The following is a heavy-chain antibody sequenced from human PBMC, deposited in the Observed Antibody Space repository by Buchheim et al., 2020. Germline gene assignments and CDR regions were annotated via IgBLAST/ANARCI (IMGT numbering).Heavy chain of an antibody. D-gene: IGHD1-14*01. CDR1: GFTFSDYA. CDR2: ITASGYST. J-gene: IGHJ6*02. Sequence: EVQLLESGGGLVQPGGSLRLSCAASGFTFSDYAMTWVRQAPGKGLQWISVITASGYSTFSADSVKGRFTISRDNSKNTLYLQMNSLGADDTAVYYCAKVMDHLGHYYQGMDVWGQGTT. CDR3: AKVMDHLGHYYQGMDV. V-gene: IGHV3-23*01.